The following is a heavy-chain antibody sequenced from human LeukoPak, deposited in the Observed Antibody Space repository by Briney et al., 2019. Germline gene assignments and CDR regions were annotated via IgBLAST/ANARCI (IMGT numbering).Heavy chain of an antibody. D-gene: IGHD4-23*01. CDR1: ADSISRHY. CDR3: ARGSTVVTSLDY. V-gene: IGHV4-59*11. CDR2: IYYSGST. Sequence: SETLSLTCTVSADSISRHYWSWIRQPPGRGLEWIGYIYYSGSTNYNPSLKSRVTISVDTSKNQFSLKLSSVTAADTAVYYCARGSTVVTSLDYWGQGTLVTVSS. J-gene: IGHJ4*02.